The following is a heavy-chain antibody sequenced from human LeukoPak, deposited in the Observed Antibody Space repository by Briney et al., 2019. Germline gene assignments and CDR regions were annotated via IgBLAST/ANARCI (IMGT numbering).Heavy chain of an antibody. CDR1: GFTFDDYA. J-gene: IGHJ4*02. CDR3: AKGSDSSGYFPYDLDY. V-gene: IGHV3-43*02. CDR2: ISGDGGST. D-gene: IGHD3-22*01. Sequence: PGGSLRLSCAASGFTFDDYAMHWVRHAPGKGLEWVSLISGDGGSTYYADSVKGRFTISRDNSKNSLYLQMNSLRTEDTALYYCAKGSDSSGYFPYDLDYWGQGTLVTVSS.